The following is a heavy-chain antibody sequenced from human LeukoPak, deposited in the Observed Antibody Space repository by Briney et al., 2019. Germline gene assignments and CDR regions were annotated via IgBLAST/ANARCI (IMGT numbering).Heavy chain of an antibody. CDR1: GFTFSSYA. Sequence: GRSLRLSCAASGFTFSSYAMHWVRQAPGKGLEWVAVISYDGSNKYYADSVKGRFTISRDNSKNTLYLQMNSLRAEDTAVYYCARGLGGVDVWGQGTTVTVSS. CDR3: ARGLGGVDV. CDR2: ISYDGSNK. J-gene: IGHJ6*02. D-gene: IGHD2-15*01. V-gene: IGHV3-30-3*01.